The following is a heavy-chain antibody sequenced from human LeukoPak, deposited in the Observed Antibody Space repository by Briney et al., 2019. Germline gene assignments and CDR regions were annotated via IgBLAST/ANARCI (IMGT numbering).Heavy chain of an antibody. D-gene: IGHD6-13*01. J-gene: IGHJ6*03. V-gene: IGHV4-31*03. CDR3: TRNTGIAAVGNPSYYFYYYMDV. Sequence: PSQTLSLTCTVSGASISSGGFDWSWIRQYPGKGLEWIGCVYDSGSTFYNPSLQSRVSISRDTSKNQFSLRVISVTAADTAVYFCTRNTGIAAVGNPSYYFYYYMDVWGKGTTVTVSS. CDR2: VYDSGST. CDR1: GASISSGGFD.